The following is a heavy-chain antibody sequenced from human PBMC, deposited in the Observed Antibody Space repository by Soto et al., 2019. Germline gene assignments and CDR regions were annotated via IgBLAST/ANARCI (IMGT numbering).Heavy chain of an antibody. Sequence: SETLSLTCTVSGGSISSGGYYWSWIRQHPGEGLEWIGYIYYSGRTYYNPSLKSRVTISVDTSENQFSLKLNSVTAADTAVYYCARADYYDSSGYCDYWGQGTLVTVSS. CDR2: IYYSGRT. J-gene: IGHJ4*02. V-gene: IGHV4-31*03. CDR1: GGSISSGGYY. CDR3: ARADYYDSSGYCDY. D-gene: IGHD3-22*01.